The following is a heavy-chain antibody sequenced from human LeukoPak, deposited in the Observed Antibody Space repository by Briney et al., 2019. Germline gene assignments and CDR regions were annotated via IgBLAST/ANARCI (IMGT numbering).Heavy chain of an antibody. Sequence: GGSLRLSCVASGFPFSTYAMLWVRQAPGKGLEWVSTISDSGDNTYYIDSVKGRFTVSRDNSRDTLCLQMNSLRAEDTAVYYCAKDPGDYGNYYYFYDGLDVWGQATTVTVSS. V-gene: IGHV3-23*01. CDR2: ISDSGDNT. D-gene: IGHD4-17*01. CDR1: GFPFSTYA. CDR3: AKDPGDYGNYYYFYDGLDV. J-gene: IGHJ6*02.